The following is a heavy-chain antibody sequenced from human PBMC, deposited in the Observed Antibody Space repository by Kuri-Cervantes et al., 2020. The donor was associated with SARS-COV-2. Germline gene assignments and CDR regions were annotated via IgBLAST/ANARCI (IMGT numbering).Heavy chain of an antibody. CDR2: IIPIFGTA. V-gene: IGHV1-69*13. CDR3: ARGDYDFWSGPRGWFDP. D-gene: IGHD3-3*01. J-gene: IGHJ5*02. Sequence: SVKVSCKASGGTFSSYAISWVRQAPGQGLEWMGGIIPIFGTANYAQKFQGRVTITADESTSIAYMELSSLRAEDTAVYYCARGDYDFWSGPRGWFDPWGQGTLVTVSS. CDR1: GGTFSSYA.